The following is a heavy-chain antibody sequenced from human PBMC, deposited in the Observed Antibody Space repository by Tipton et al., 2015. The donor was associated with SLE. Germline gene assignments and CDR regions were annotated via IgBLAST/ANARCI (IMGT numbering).Heavy chain of an antibody. CDR1: GFTVSSNY. CDR3: AKDRSSSVGFFDY. V-gene: IGHV3-53*05. Sequence: SLRLSCAASGFTVSSNYMSWVRQAPGKGLEWVSVISAGGGSSYYADSVKGRFTISRDNSKNTLYLQMNSLRAEDTAVYYCAKDRSSSVGFFDYWGQGTLVTVSP. CDR2: ISAGGGSS. J-gene: IGHJ4*02. D-gene: IGHD6-13*01.